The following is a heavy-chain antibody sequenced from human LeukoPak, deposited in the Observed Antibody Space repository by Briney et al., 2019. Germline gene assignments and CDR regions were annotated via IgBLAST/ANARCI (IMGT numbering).Heavy chain of an antibody. CDR1: GGSISSSSYY. V-gene: IGHV4-39*01. J-gene: IGHJ4*02. D-gene: IGHD1-26*01. CDR3: ASGRGSYYGTFHFDY. Sequence: PSETLSLTCSVSGGSISSSSYYWAWIRQPPGKGLEWIGSIYYSGSPYYNPSLKSRVTISVDTSKNQFSLKLSSVTAADTAVYYCASGRGSYYGTFHFDYWGQGTLVTVSS. CDR2: IYYSGSP.